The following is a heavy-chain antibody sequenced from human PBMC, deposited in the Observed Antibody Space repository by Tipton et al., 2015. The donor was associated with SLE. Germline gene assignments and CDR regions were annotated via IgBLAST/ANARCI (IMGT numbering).Heavy chain of an antibody. J-gene: IGHJ1*01. Sequence: GLVKPSETLSLTCTVSGGSIRSGGYYWSWIRQHPGKGLEWIGYIYYSGSTDYNPSLKSRVTMSVDTSENQFSLKLSSMTAADTAVYYCARGQDNSKIQHWGQGTLVTVSS. D-gene: IGHD6-13*01. CDR1: GGSIRSGGYY. CDR2: IYYSGST. V-gene: IGHV4-31*03. CDR3: ARGQDNSKIQH.